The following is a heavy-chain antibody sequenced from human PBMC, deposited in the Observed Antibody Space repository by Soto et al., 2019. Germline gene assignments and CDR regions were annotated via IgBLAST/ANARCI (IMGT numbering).Heavy chain of an antibody. V-gene: IGHV1-8*01. Sequence: ASVKVSCKASGYTFTSYDINWVRQATGQGLEWMGWMNPNSGNAGYAQKFQGRVTMTRNTSISTAYMELSSLRSEDTAVYYCAKVLRYFEWLLDYYYYYMDVWGKGKTANVS. CDR2: MNPNSGNA. CDR1: GYTFTSYD. CDR3: AKVLRYFEWLLDYYYYYMDV. D-gene: IGHD3-9*01. J-gene: IGHJ6*03.